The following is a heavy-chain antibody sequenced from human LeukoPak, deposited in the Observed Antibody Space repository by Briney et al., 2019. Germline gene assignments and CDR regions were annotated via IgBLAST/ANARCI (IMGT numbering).Heavy chain of an antibody. V-gene: IGHV1-2*02. J-gene: IGHJ4*02. Sequence: ASVKVSCKASGYTFTVYYIHWVRQAPGQGREWMGWIYLNSGGTNFSQKFQGRVTITRETTISTAYMELSRPGSAAKAVYYCARTHEQLVRDYWGQGTLVTVSS. CDR1: GYTFTVYY. CDR3: ARTHEQLVRDY. D-gene: IGHD6-13*01. CDR2: IYLNSGGT.